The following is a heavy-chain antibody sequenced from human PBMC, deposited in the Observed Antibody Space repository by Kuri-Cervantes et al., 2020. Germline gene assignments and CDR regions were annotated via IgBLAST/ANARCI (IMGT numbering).Heavy chain of an antibody. Sequence: LSLTCAASGFSISDYHLSWIRQAPGKGLEWVSSISSSGRVIYYAGSVKGRFTISRDNAKNSLFLQLSTLRAEDTAMYYCARDLLYGDYVFDYWGQGTLVTVSS. CDR3: ARDLLYGDYVFDY. J-gene: IGHJ4*02. CDR1: GFSISDYH. D-gene: IGHD4-17*01. V-gene: IGHV3-11*01. CDR2: ISSSGRVI.